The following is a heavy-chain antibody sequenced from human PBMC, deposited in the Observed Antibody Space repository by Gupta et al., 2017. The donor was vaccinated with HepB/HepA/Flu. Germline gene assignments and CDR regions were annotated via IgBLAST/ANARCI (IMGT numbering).Heavy chain of an antibody. CDR2: IYYSGST. Sequence: QLQLQESGPGLVKPSETLSLTCTVSGGSIRSSSYYWGWIRQPPGKGLEWIGSIYYSGSTYYNQARKRRVTISLDTSKKQFSLKRSAVTAAETAVYYCARHFLERATILYYFDYGGQGTLVTVSS. CDR3: ARHFLERATILYYFDY. V-gene: IGHV4-39*01. J-gene: IGHJ4*02. D-gene: IGHD5-24*01. CDR1: GGSIRSSSYY.